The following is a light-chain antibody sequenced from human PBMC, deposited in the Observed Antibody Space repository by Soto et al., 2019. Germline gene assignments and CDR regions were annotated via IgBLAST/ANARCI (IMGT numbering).Light chain of an antibody. J-gene: IGKJ5*01. Sequence: LVLTQSPATLSLSPGERATLSCRASQSVSSRLAWYQHKSGQAPRLLITGASSRATGIPDRFSGSGSGTDFTLTISRLEPEDFALYYCQHYYGTSPITFGQGTRLEIK. CDR2: GAS. V-gene: IGKV3-20*01. CDR1: QSVSSR. CDR3: QHYYGTSPIT.